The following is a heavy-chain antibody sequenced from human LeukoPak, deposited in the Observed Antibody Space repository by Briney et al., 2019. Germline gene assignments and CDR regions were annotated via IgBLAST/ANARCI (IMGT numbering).Heavy chain of an antibody. J-gene: IGHJ3*02. CDR3: ARDKAHYDSSGYDAFDI. Sequence: SETLSLTCTVSGGSISSYYWSWIRQPPGRGLEWIGYIYYSGSTNYNPSLKSRVTISEDTSENQFSLKLSSVTAADTAVYYCARDKAHYDSSGYDAFDIWGQGTMVTVSS. CDR1: GGSISSYY. V-gene: IGHV4-59*01. CDR2: IYYSGST. D-gene: IGHD3-22*01.